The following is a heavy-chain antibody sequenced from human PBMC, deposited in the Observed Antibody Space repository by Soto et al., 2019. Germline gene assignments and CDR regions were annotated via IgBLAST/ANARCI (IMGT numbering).Heavy chain of an antibody. Sequence: SETLSLTCAVYGGSFSGYYWSWIRQPPGKGLEWIGEINHSGSTNYNPSLKSRVTISVDTSKNQFSLKLSSVTAADTAVYYCARTRAYDFWSGYRPNYYYYYMDVWGKGTTVTVSS. D-gene: IGHD3-3*01. CDR1: GGSFSGYY. CDR3: ARTRAYDFWSGYRPNYYYYYMDV. CDR2: INHSGST. J-gene: IGHJ6*03. V-gene: IGHV4-34*01.